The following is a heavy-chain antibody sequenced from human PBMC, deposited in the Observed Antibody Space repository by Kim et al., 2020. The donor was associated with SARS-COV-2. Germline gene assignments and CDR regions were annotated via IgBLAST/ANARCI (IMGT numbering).Heavy chain of an antibody. J-gene: IGHJ4*02. Sequence: GGSLRLSCVDSGILFGTYGMHWVRQAPGKGLEWVAVASSDGSATYYADSLKGRFTISRDNSKNTLYLQMNSLRDEDTALYYCARNRGYNYGIIDYWGLG. CDR1: GILFGTYG. CDR3: ARNRGYNYGIIDY. CDR2: ASSDGSAT. D-gene: IGHD5-18*01. V-gene: IGHV3-30*03.